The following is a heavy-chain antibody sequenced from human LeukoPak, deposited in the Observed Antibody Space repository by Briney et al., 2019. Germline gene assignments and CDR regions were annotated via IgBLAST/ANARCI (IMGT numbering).Heavy chain of an antibody. Sequence: SETLSLTCTVSGGSISNRSYYWGCIRQPPGKGLEWIGSLYYSGNTHYNPSLKSRVTISVDTSKNQFSLKLRSVTAADTAIYHCARQTGYGDAFDIWGQGTMVTVS. CDR2: LYYSGNT. D-gene: IGHD2-15*01. J-gene: IGHJ3*02. CDR1: GGSISNRSYY. CDR3: ARQTGYGDAFDI. V-gene: IGHV4-39*01.